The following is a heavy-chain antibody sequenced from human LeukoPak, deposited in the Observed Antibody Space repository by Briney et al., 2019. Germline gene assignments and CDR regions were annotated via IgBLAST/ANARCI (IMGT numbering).Heavy chain of an antibody. D-gene: IGHD2-15*01. CDR3: ARSLGYSSGG. CDR1: GFPFRSHW. CDR2: ISTDGTTT. J-gene: IGHJ4*01. Sequence: GGSLRLSRAASGFPFRSHWMHWVRQVPGKGLVWVSHISTDGTTTNYADSVKGRFTISRDNAKDTLYLQMHSLRVDDTAVYYFARSLGYSSGGWGQGTLVTVPS. V-gene: IGHV3-74*01.